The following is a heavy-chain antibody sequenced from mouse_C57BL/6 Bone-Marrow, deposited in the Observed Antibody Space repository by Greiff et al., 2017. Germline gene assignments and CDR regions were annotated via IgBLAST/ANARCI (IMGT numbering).Heavy chain of an antibody. V-gene: IGHV1-15*01. CDR3: TRPGWAYFDY. Sequence: QVQLQQSGAELVRPGASVTLSCKASGYTFTDYEMHWVKQTPVHGLEWIGAIDPETGGTAYNQKFKGKAILTADKSSSTAYMELRSLTSEDSAVYYCTRPGWAYFDYWGEGNTLTDSS. CDR2: IDPETGGT. CDR1: GYTFTDYE. D-gene: IGHD3-1*01. J-gene: IGHJ2*01.